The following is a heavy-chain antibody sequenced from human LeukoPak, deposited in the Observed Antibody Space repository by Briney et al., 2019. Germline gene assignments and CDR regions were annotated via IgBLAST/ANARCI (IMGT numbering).Heavy chain of an antibody. V-gene: IGHV3-23*01. Sequence: GGSLRLSCAASGLTFSRYDMTWVRQAPGKGLEWVSAISGSGGSTYYADSVKGRFTISRDNSKNTLYLQMNSLRAEDTAVYYCAKGTQWLGFDYWGQGTLVTVSS. J-gene: IGHJ4*02. CDR3: AKGTQWLGFDY. D-gene: IGHD6-19*01. CDR1: GLTFSRYD. CDR2: ISGSGGST.